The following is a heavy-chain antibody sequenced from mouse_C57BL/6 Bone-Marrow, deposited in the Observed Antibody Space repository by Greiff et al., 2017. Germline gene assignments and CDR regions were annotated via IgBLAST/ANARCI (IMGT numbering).Heavy chain of an antibody. D-gene: IGHD1-1*01. CDR2: LYPGDGDT. Sequence: QVQLQQSGPELVKPGASVKISCKASGYAFSSSWMNWVKQRPGKGLEWIGRLYPGDGDTNYNGKFKGKATLTADKSSSTAYMQLSSLTSEDSAVYFCARQHYGSSYDCDYWGQGTTLTVSS. CDR3: ARQHYGSSYDCDY. CDR1: GYAFSSSW. V-gene: IGHV1-82*01. J-gene: IGHJ2*01.